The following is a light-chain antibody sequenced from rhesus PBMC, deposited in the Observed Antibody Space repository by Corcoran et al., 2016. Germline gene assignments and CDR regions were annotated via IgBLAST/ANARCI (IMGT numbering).Light chain of an antibody. CDR1: TGAVTSTNY. J-gene: IGLJ6*01. CDR3: LLYFSGAHV. V-gene: IGLV7-76*01. CDR2: NTN. Sequence: QAVVTQEPSLTVSPGGTVSLTCGSNTGAVTSTNYPHWFQQKPGQAPRGLIYNTNTKHSWTPARFSGSLAGDKAVLTLSGAQPEGEAEYYCLLYFSGAHVFGGGTKLTVL.